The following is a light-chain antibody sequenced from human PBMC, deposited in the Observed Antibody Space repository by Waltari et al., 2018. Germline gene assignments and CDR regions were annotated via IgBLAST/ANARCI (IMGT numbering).Light chain of an antibody. Sequence: QSALTQPPSASGSPGQSVTISCTGTSSDVGGYNYVSWYQQHPGKAPKRMIYEVSKRPSGVPDRCSGSKSGNTASLTVSGLQAEDEADYYCSSYAGSNNLGVFGGGTKLTVL. CDR3: SSYAGSNNLGV. CDR1: SSDVGGYNY. V-gene: IGLV2-8*01. J-gene: IGLJ3*02. CDR2: EVS.